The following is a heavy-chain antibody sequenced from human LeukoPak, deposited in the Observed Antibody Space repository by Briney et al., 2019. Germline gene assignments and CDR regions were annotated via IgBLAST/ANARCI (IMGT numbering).Heavy chain of an antibody. V-gene: IGHV3-7*01. CDR1: GFTFSSYW. Sequence: PGGSLRVSCAASGFTFSSYWMTWVRQAPGKGLEWVANIKQDGSQKFYQDSVKGRFTISRDNAKESLFLQMNSLRAEGTAVYYCARHYDSTAYSLDYWGQGTLVTVSS. CDR2: IKQDGSQK. J-gene: IGHJ4*02. D-gene: IGHD3-22*01. CDR3: ARHYDSTAYSLDY.